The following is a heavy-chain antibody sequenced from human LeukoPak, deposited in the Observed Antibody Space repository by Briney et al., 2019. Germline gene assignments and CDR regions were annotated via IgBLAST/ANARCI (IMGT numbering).Heavy chain of an antibody. CDR1: GGSSSGYY. CDR2: INHRGYT. Sequence: SETLSLTCAVCGGSSSGYYWNWMGQPPGKGLEWMGEINHRGYTNYNPSLKSRVTMSVDTSKNQVSLELRSVTAADTAVYYCARGDATSVTRFRPRPYLDYWGQGTLVTVSS. J-gene: IGHJ4*02. V-gene: IGHV4-34*01. CDR3: ARGDATSVTRFRPRPYLDY. D-gene: IGHD4-17*01.